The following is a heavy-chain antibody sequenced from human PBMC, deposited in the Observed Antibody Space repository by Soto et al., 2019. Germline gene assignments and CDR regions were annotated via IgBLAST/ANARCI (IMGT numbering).Heavy chain of an antibody. CDR2: ISYDGSER. CDR1: GFTFSSYG. V-gene: IGHV3-30*18. D-gene: IGHD6-19*01. J-gene: IGHJ4*02. Sequence: QVQVVESGGGVVRPGTSLRLSCAASGFTFSSYGMHWVRQAPGKGLEWVAVISYDGSERYYGDSVKGRFTISRDNFKNTLYLQMNSMRPEDTAVYYCAKEGARTGWTYGDYWGQGTLVTVS. CDR3: AKEGARTGWTYGDY.